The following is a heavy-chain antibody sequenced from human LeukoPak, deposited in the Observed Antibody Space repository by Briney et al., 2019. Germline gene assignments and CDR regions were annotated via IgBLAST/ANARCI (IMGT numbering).Heavy chain of an antibody. V-gene: IGHV4-59*01. Sequence: PSETLSLTCTVSGGSIHSSFWRWIRQPPGKGPEWIGYVDYSGSTKYNPSLKSRVTISVDTSKNQLSLQLNSVTASDTAVYYCARLYYDSSGYSTYYFDFWGQGTLVTVSS. J-gene: IGHJ4*02. CDR1: GGSIHSSF. CDR3: ARLYYDSSGYSTYYFDF. CDR2: VDYSGST. D-gene: IGHD3-22*01.